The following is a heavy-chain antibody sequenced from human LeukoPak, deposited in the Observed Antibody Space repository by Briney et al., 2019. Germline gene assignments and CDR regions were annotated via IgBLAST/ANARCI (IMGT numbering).Heavy chain of an antibody. CDR1: GYSITSGYF. CDR3: ARPPDSSDYGAAFDF. Sequence: TLSLTCGVSGYSITSGYFWGWIRQPPGKGLEWIGSIYHSGTTYYNPSLKSRVTISVDTSKNQFSLKLSSVTAADTAVYYCARPPDSSDYGAAFDFWGQGTLVTVSS. D-gene: IGHD4-17*01. V-gene: IGHV4-38-2*01. J-gene: IGHJ4*02. CDR2: IYHSGTT.